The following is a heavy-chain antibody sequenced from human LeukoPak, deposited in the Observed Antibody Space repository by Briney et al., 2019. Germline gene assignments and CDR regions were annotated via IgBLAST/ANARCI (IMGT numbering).Heavy chain of an antibody. CDR2: TYYRSTWYN. V-gene: IGHV6-1*01. CDR1: GDSVSSNSVT. Sequence: SQTLSLTCAISGDSVSSNSVTWNWIRQSPSEGLEWLGRTYYRSTWYNDYAVSVRGRITVNPDTSKNQFSLHLNSVTPEDTAVYYCARRLTQYDCFDPWGQGILVTVSS. CDR3: ARRLTQYDCFDP. J-gene: IGHJ5*02. D-gene: IGHD2-2*01.